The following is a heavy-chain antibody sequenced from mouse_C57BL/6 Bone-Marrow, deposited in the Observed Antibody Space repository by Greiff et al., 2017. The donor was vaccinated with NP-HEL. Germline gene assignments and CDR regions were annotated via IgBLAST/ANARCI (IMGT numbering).Heavy chain of an antibody. CDR1: GYTFTSYW. J-gene: IGHJ3*01. CDR2: INPSSGYT. V-gene: IGHV1-7*01. Sequence: VKLMESGAELAKPGASVKLSCKASGYTFTSYWMHWVKQRPGQGLEWIGYINPSSGYTKYNQKFKDKATLTADKSSSTAYMQLSSLTYEDSAVYYCARPLNWDGAWFAYWGQGTLVTVSA. CDR3: ARPLNWDGAWFAY. D-gene: IGHD4-1*01.